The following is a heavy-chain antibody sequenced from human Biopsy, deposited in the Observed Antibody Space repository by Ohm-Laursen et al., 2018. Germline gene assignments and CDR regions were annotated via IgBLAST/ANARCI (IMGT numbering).Heavy chain of an antibody. CDR3: ARDSEYGDYRNYYYGMGV. J-gene: IGHJ6*02. CDR1: GYTFTNYA. Sequence: ATVKISCKASGYTFTNYAINWVRQAPGQGLEWLGWISVKTGNTNYTQKLQGRVTITADESTSTAYMELSSLRSEDTAVYYCARDSEYGDYRNYYYGMGVWGQGTTVTVSS. D-gene: IGHD4-17*01. V-gene: IGHV1-18*01. CDR2: ISVKTGNT.